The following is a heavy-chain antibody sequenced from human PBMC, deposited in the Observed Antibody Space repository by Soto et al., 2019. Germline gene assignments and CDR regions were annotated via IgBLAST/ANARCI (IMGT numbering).Heavy chain of an antibody. V-gene: IGHV4-31*03. CDR3: ARGPGI. J-gene: IGHJ4*02. Sequence: QVQLQESGPGLVKPSQTLSLTCTVSGDSISSGGYFWNWIRQHPGKGLEWIGYIYYSGSTDYNPSLKSRVTISEDTSKNQFSLKLSSVTAADTAVYYCARGPGIWGQGTLVTVSS. CDR1: GDSISSGGYF. CDR2: IYYSGST.